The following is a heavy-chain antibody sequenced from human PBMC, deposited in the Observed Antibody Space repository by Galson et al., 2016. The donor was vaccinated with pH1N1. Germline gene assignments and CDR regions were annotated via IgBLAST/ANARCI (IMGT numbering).Heavy chain of an antibody. CDR2: ISWNRGAI. D-gene: IGHD3-22*01. CDR1: GFTFDDYA. CDR3: VKDRAFYFDSSGYDYAFDI. Sequence: SLRLSCAASGFTFDDYAMHWVRQAPGKGLEWVSGISWNRGAIDYAESVKGRFTISRDNAKNSLYLQMDSLSAEDTDLYYCVKDRAFYFDSSGYDYAFDIWGQGTMVTVAS. V-gene: IGHV3-9*01. J-gene: IGHJ3*02.